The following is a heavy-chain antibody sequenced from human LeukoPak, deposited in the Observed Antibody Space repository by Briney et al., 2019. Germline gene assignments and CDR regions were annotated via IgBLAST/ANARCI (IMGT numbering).Heavy chain of an antibody. D-gene: IGHD2-15*01. CDR3: ARGGSSDVTLGDYFDY. V-gene: IGHV1-69*05. CDR1: GGTFSSYA. CDR2: IIPIFGTA. J-gene: IGHJ4*02. Sequence: ASVKVSCKASGGTFSSYAISWVRQAPGQGLEWMGRIIPIFGTANYAQKFQGRVTTTTDESTSTAYMELSSLRSEDTAVYYCARGGSSDVTLGDYFDYWGQGTLVTVSS.